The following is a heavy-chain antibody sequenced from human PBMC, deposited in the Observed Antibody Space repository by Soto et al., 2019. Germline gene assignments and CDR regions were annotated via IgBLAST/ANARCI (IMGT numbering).Heavy chain of an antibody. CDR1: GYSFTSYW. J-gene: IGHJ3*02. D-gene: IGHD6-6*01. CDR2: ISPGDSDT. V-gene: IGHV5-51*01. Sequence: PGESLKISCKGSGYSFTSYWIGWVRQMHGKGLEWMGIISPGDSDTRYSPSFQGQVTISADNSISTAYLQWSSLKASDTAMYYCARQISARMEYSSPDDAFDIWGQGTMVTVSS. CDR3: ARQISARMEYSSPDDAFDI.